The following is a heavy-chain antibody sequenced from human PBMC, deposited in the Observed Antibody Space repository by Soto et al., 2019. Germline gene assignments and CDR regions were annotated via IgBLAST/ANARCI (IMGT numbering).Heavy chain of an antibody. CDR3: ARGLIPWFRELSRRGGYYYYMDV. CDR1: GGSLSGYQ. D-gene: IGHD3-10*01. Sequence: QVQLQQWGAGLLKPSETLSLTCAVYGGSLSGYQWTWIRQTPGKGLEWIGEINDSGNINYNPSLKRRVPIFLGTPRKEVFLKPSSVTAADSAVYFFARGLIPWFRELSRRGGYYYYMDVWGKGTTVTVSS. CDR2: INDSGNI. V-gene: IGHV4-34*01. J-gene: IGHJ6*03.